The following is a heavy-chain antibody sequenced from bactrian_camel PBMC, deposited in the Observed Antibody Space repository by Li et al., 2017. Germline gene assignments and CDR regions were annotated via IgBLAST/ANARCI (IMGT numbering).Heavy chain of an antibody. CDR2: IAGDGQT. CDR3: AASSDWFCMALGASRFGY. Sequence: HVQLVESGGGSVNAGGSLRLSCVVSGLIYKDSRLDSMAWFRQAPGKEREGVAHIAGDGQTTYVDSVKGRFTISQDNAKNTVYLQMNSLKLEDTAMYYCAASSDWFCMALGASRFGYWGQGTQVTVS. CDR1: GLIYKDSRLDS. D-gene: IGHD3*01. V-gene: IGHV3S53*01. J-gene: IGHJ6*01.